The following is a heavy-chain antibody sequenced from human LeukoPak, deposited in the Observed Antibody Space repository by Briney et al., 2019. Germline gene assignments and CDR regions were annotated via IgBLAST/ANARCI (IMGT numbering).Heavy chain of an antibody. CDR2: IDDSGTT. CDR1: GYSISSRTYC. D-gene: IGHD3-10*01. Sequence: SETLCLTCTVSGYSISSRTYCWGWIRQAPGQGLESIVKIDDSGTTYYSPSLKSRVTISVDTSKNPFSLKLSSVTAADTAVYYCARRIRYYPGSGSYYRWFDPWGQGTLVTVSS. V-gene: IGHV4-39*01. CDR3: ARRIRYYPGSGSYYRWFDP. J-gene: IGHJ5*02.